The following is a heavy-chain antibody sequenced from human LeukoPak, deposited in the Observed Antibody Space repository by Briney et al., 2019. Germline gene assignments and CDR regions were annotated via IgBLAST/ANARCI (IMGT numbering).Heavy chain of an antibody. D-gene: IGHD2-15*01. Sequence: ASVKVSCKVSGYTLTELSMHWVRQAPGKGLEWMGWFDPEDGETIYAQKFQGRVTMTEDTSTDTAYMELSSLISEDTAVYYCASLLGYCSGGSCLTLDYWGQGTLVTVSS. V-gene: IGHV1-24*01. CDR2: FDPEDGET. J-gene: IGHJ4*02. CDR1: GYTLTELS. CDR3: ASLLGYCSGGSCLTLDY.